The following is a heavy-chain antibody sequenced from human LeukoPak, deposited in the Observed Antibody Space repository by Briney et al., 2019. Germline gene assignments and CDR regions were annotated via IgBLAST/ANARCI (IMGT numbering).Heavy chain of an antibody. CDR1: GGSISSGDYY. D-gene: IGHD4-17*01. CDR2: IYYSGST. V-gene: IGHV4-30-4*01. Sequence: SETLSLTCTVSGGSISSGDYYWSWIRQPPGKGLEWIGYIYYSGSTYYNPSLKSRVTISVDTSKNQFSLKLSSVTAADTAVYYCARATFEYGEGGDYWGQGTLVTVSS. J-gene: IGHJ4*02. CDR3: ARATFEYGEGGDY.